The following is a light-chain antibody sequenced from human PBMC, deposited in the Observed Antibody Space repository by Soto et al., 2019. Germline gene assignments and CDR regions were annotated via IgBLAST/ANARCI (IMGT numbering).Light chain of an antibody. V-gene: IGKV3-20*01. Sequence: EIVLTQSPGPLSLSPGERATLSCRASQSVSSSYLAWYQQKPGQAPRLLIYGASTRATDVPDRFSGSGSGADFTLSISRLEPEDFAVYYCQQYGSSPPRTFGQGTKVDIK. CDR1: QSVSSSY. CDR2: GAS. CDR3: QQYGSSPPRT. J-gene: IGKJ1*01.